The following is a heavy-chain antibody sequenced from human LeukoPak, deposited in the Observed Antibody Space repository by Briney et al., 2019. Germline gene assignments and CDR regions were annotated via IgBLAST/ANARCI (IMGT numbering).Heavy chain of an antibody. D-gene: IGHD1-26*01. CDR1: GFTFSSYA. CDR3: ASRPGGSYYVSGSGY. V-gene: IGHV3-23*01. J-gene: IGHJ4*02. CDR2: ISGSGGST. Sequence: GGSLRLSCAASGFTFSSYAMSWVRQAPGQGLEWVSAISGSGGSTYYAGSVKGRFTISRDNSKNTLYLQMNSLRAEDTAVYYCASRPGGSYYVSGSGYWGQGTLVTVSS.